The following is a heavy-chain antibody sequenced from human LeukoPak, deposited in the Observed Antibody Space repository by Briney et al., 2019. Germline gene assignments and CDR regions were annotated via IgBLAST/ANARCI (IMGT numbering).Heavy chain of an antibody. CDR2: VNHSGYT. D-gene: IGHD4-17*01. V-gene: IGHV4-34*01. CDR1: GVSFSTYY. Sequence: SETLSLTCDVSGVSFSTYYWSWIRQSPEKGLEWIGEVNHSGYTNYNPSLKGRVTISVDTSKNQFSPKLSSVTAADTAVYYCARQLYGSDYWGQGTLVTVSS. J-gene: IGHJ4*02. CDR3: ARQLYGSDY.